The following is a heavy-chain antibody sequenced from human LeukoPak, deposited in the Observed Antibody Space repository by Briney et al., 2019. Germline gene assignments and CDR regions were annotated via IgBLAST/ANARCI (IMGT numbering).Heavy chain of an antibody. Sequence: ASVKVSCKASGYTFTGYYMLWVRQAPGQGLEWRGWIDPNKGARNSAQKFQGRLTMTMDTSISTAYMELTRLRSDDTATYYCVRGACSSSTCHVFNYYMDVWGTGTTVAVSS. D-gene: IGHD5-24*01. CDR1: GYTFTGYY. J-gene: IGHJ6*03. CDR3: VRGACSSSTCHVFNYYMDV. V-gene: IGHV1-2*02. CDR2: IDPNKGAR.